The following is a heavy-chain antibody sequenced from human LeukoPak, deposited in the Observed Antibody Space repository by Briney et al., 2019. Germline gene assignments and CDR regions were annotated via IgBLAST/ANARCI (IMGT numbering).Heavy chain of an antibody. CDR2: IYSSGST. J-gene: IGHJ5*02. V-gene: IGHV4-4*07. CDR3: ARRGVRGVYITGWFDP. Sequence: GSLRLSCAASGFTFSNAWMSWIRQPAGKGLEWIGRIYSSGSTNYNPSLKSRVTMSLDTSKNQFSLKLSSVTAADTAVYYCARRGVRGVYITGWFDPWGQGTLVTVSS. CDR1: GFTFSNAW. D-gene: IGHD3-10*01.